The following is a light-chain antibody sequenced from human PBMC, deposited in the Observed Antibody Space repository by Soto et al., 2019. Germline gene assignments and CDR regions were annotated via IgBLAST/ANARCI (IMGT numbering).Light chain of an antibody. CDR3: QQYNSYPLT. J-gene: IGKJ4*01. V-gene: IGKV1-5*03. Sequence: DIQMTQSPXTLSASVGARVTITCRASQSISSWLAWYQQTPGKAPNLLIYKASSLESGVPSRFSGSGSGTEFTLTISSLQPDDFATYYCQQYNSYPLTFGGGTKVDI. CDR2: KAS. CDR1: QSISSW.